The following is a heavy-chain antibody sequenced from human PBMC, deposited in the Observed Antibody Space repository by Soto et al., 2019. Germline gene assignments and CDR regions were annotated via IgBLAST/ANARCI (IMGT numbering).Heavy chain of an antibody. D-gene: IGHD3-3*01. CDR2: IYYSGST. J-gene: IGHJ6*03. V-gene: IGHV4-59*08. CDR1: GGSICSYY. Sequence: PSESLSLTCTVSGGSICSYYWSWIRQPPGKGLEWIGYIYYSGSTNYNPSLKSRVTISVDTSKNQFSLKLSSVTAADTAVYYCARHADTYYDFYNYYYMDVWGKGTTVTSP. CDR3: ARHADTYYDFYNYYYMDV.